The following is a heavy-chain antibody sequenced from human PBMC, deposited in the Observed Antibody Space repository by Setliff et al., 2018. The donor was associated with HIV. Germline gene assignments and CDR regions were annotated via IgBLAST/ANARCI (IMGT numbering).Heavy chain of an antibody. D-gene: IGHD5-18*01. V-gene: IGHV4-34*01. CDR1: GGSFSGFY. J-gene: IGHJ3*01. Sequence: ASETLSLTCAVYGGSFSGFYWNWIRQPPGKGLGWIGEINHSGSTNYNPSLKSRVTIMVDTSKNQFSLKLGSVTAADTAVYYCAREWSYGAFDTFDVWGQGTMVTVSS. CDR2: INHSGST. CDR3: AREWSYGAFDTFDV.